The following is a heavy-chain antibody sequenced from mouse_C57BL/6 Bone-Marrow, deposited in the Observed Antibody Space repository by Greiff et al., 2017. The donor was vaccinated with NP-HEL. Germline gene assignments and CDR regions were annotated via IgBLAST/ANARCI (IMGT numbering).Heavy chain of an antibody. D-gene: IGHD3-2*02. Sequence: EVQLVESGGGLVQPGGSLKLSCAASGFTFSDYGMAWVRQAPRKGPEWVAFISNLAYSIYYADTVTGRFTISRENAKNTLYLEMSSLRSEDTAMYYCARQRSQATYAMDYWGQGTSVTVSS. J-gene: IGHJ4*01. V-gene: IGHV5-15*01. CDR3: ARQRSQATYAMDY. CDR1: GFTFSDYG. CDR2: ISNLAYSI.